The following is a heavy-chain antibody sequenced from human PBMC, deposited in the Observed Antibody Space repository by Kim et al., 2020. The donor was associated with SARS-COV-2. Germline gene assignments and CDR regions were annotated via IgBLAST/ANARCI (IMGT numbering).Heavy chain of an antibody. D-gene: IGHD4-17*01. Sequence: GGSLRLSCAASGFTFSSYGMHWVRQAPGKGLEWVAVISYDGSNKYYADSVKGRFTISRDNSKNTLYLQMNSLRAEDTAVYYCAKEGLRSELDYWGQGTLVTVSS. J-gene: IGHJ4*02. CDR2: ISYDGSNK. V-gene: IGHV3-30*18. CDR3: AKEGLRSELDY. CDR1: GFTFSSYG.